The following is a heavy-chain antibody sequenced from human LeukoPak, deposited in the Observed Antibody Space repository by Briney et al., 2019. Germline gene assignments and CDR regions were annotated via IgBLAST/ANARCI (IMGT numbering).Heavy chain of an antibody. Sequence: SVKVSCKASAGTFSSYSISWVRQAPGQGLEWMGRIITILGLSNYAQKFHDRVTITADKSTSTAYMELSSLRSEDTAVYYCARGSCSSSSCYNDFDYWGQGTLVTVSS. CDR2: IITILGLS. D-gene: IGHD2-2*01. CDR3: ARGSCSSSSCYNDFDY. CDR1: AGTFSSYS. J-gene: IGHJ4*02. V-gene: IGHV1-69*04.